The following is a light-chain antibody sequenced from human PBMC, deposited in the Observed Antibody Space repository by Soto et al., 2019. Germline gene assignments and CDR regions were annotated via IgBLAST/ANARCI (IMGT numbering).Light chain of an antibody. CDR3: QTWVTGIYV. Sequence: QPVLTQSPSASASLGASVKLTCTLSSGHSSYAIAWHQQQPEKGPRYLMKLNSDGSHSKGDGIPDRFSGSSAGAERHLTISSLQSEDEADYYCQTWVTGIYVFGTGTKLTVL. V-gene: IGLV4-69*01. CDR1: SGHSSYA. J-gene: IGLJ1*01. CDR2: LNSDGSH.